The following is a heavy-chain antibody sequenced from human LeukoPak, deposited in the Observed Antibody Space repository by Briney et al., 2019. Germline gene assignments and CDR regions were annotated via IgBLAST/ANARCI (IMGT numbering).Heavy chain of an antibody. Sequence: GGALRRSCAASGLTFSSYAMSWVGQATVKGLEWVLGISGDGGSTYKADSVKGRFTISRDNSKNPLYLQMNTLRAEDTAVYYCAKGGYCSSISCPTDVWGQGTTVTVSS. CDR3: AKGGYCSSISCPTDV. CDR2: ISGDGGST. D-gene: IGHD2-2*01. J-gene: IGHJ6*02. CDR1: GLTFSSYA. V-gene: IGHV3-23*01.